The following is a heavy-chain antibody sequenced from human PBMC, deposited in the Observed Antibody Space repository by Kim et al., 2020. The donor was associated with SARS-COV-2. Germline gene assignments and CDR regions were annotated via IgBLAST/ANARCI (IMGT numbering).Heavy chain of an antibody. V-gene: IGHV3-23*01. Sequence: GGSLRLSCAASGFTFSSYAMSWVRQAPGKGLEWVSAISGSGGSTYYADSVKGRFTISRDNSKNTLYLQMNSLRAEGTAVYYCAKDRVIDWNYVGGPGDYWGQGTLVTVSS. CDR2: ISGSGGST. D-gene: IGHD1-7*01. J-gene: IGHJ4*02. CDR3: AKDRVIDWNYVGGPGDY. CDR1: GFTFSSYA.